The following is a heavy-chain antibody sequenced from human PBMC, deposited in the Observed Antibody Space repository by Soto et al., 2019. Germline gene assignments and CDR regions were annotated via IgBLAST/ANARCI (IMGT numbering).Heavy chain of an antibody. Sequence: SETLSLTCSVSGGSISSGYYYWSWIRQPPGKGLEWIGNIYYSGNTYYNPSLKSRLIISIDTSKNQFSLEVGSVTAADTAVYYCARSSLYGMDVWGQGTTVTVSS. CDR2: IYYSGNT. CDR1: GGSISSGYYY. J-gene: IGHJ6*02. V-gene: IGHV4-30-4*01. CDR3: ARSSLYGMDV.